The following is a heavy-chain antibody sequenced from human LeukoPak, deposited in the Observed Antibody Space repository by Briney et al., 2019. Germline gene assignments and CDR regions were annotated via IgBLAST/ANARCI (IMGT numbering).Heavy chain of an antibody. V-gene: IGHV1-24*01. CDR1: GYTLTELS. CDR3: ATDSHMVATIGH. Sequence: ASVKVSRKVSGYTLTELSMHWVRQAPGKGLERMGGFDPEDGETIYAQKFQGRVTMTEDTSTDTAYMELSSLRSEDTAVYYCATDSHMVATIGHWGQGTLVTVSS. D-gene: IGHD5-12*01. CDR2: FDPEDGET. J-gene: IGHJ4*02.